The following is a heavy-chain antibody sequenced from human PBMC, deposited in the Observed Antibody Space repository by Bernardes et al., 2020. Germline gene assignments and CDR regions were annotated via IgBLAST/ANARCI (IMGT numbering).Heavy chain of an antibody. J-gene: IGHJ4*02. CDR2: IIPIFGTA. CDR1: VGTFSSYA. Sequence: SVKVSCKASVGTFSSYAISWVRQAPGQGLEWMGGIIPIFGTANYAQKFQGRVTITADESTSTAYMELSSLRSEDTAVYYCAREGADFWTPFFDYWGQGTLVTVAS. V-gene: IGHV1-69*13. D-gene: IGHD3-3*01. CDR3: AREGADFWTPFFDY.